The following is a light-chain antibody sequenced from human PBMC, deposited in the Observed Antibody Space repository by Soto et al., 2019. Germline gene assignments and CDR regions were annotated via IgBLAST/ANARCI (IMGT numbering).Light chain of an antibody. CDR1: QSVRDSY. CDR3: QQYGSSPRIT. Sequence: EIVLTQSPGTLSLSPGERATLCCSAVQSVRDSYLAWYQQKPGQAPSLLIYDTSTRATGIPDRFIGSGSGTDFALTISRVEPEDFAMYFCQQYGSSPRITFGQGTRLEIK. V-gene: IGKV3-20*01. CDR2: DTS. J-gene: IGKJ5*01.